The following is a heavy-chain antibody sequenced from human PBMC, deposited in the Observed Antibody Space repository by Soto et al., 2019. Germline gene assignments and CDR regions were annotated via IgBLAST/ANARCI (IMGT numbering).Heavy chain of an antibody. Sequence: QVQLQESGPGLVKPSETLSLTCTVSGDSISPYYWTWIRQPPGKGLEFIGCVHASGTSNYNPSLESRVTMSVDTSKNHFSLRLQSVIAADTAVYYCARRVDFPHYMDVWGKGTTVTVSS. V-gene: IGHV4-4*08. D-gene: IGHD5-12*01. CDR1: GDSISPYY. CDR2: VHASGTS. J-gene: IGHJ6*03. CDR3: ARRVDFPHYMDV.